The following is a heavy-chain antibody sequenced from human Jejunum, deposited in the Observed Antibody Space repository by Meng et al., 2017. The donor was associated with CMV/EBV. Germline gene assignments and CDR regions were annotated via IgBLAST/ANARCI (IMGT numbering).Heavy chain of an antibody. CDR1: TFNVVY. Sequence: TFNVVYMHWVRQAPGQGLEWMGWVNPNRGDTNYAQKFQGRVTMTRDPSISTAYMELSGLRSDDTAVYYCARDGVVCGDTTCRGFYSWGQGTLVTVSS. CDR3: ARDGVVCGDTTCRGFYS. V-gene: IGHV1-2*02. J-gene: IGHJ5*02. CDR2: VNPNRGDT. D-gene: IGHD2-21*01.